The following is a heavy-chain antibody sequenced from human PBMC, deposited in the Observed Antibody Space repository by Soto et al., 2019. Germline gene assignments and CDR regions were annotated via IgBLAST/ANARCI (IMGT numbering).Heavy chain of an antibody. CDR3: ARADPPLGRGELIDY. CDR2: ISAYNGNT. CDR1: GYTFTSYG. J-gene: IGHJ4*02. Sequence: QVQLVQSGAEVKKPGASVKVSCKASGYTFTSYGISWVRQAPGQGLEWMGWISAYNGNTNYAQKLQGRVTMTTDTSTSTAYVELRSLRSDDTAVYYCARADPPLGRGELIDYWGQGTLVAVSS. D-gene: IGHD1-26*01. V-gene: IGHV1-18*01.